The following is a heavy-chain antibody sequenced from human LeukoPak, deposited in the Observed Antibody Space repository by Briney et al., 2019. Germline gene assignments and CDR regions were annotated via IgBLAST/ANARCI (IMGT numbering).Heavy chain of an antibody. V-gene: IGHV4-4*02. CDR1: GGSISSSNW. CDR2: IYHSGST. D-gene: IGHD3-16*02. J-gene: IGHJ6*03. Sequence: PSETLSLTCTVSGGSISSSNWWSWVRQPPGKGLEWIGEIYHSGSTNYNPSLKSRVTISVDKSKNQFSLKLSSVTAADTAVYYCARAVMITFGGVIAKYYYYYMDVWGKGTTVTISS. CDR3: ARAVMITFGGVIAKYYYYYMDV.